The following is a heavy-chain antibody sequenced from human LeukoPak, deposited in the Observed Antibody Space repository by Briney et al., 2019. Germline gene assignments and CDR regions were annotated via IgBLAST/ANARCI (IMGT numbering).Heavy chain of an antibody. J-gene: IGHJ3*02. Sequence: SETLSLTCAVSNDSFSSHYWNWIRQPPGKGLEWIGYVSYIGSTNYNPSLKSRVTISIDTSKNQFSLKLTSVTAADTAVYYCARDLVTVTKGFDIWGQGTMVSVPS. V-gene: IGHV4-59*11. CDR2: VSYIGST. CDR1: NDSFSSHY. CDR3: ARDLVTVTKGFDI. D-gene: IGHD4-17*01.